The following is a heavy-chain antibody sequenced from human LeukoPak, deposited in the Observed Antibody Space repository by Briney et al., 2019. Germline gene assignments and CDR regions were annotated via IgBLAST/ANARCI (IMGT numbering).Heavy chain of an antibody. CDR1: GYTFTGYL. D-gene: IGHD2-15*01. Sequence: ASVKVSCKASGYTFTGYLMHWVRQAPGQGLEWLGWINPNSGGTNYAKKFKGRVTMTRDTSINTAYMELSSLRSDDTAVYYCATDLIVVADTRFGWFDPWGQGSLVNVSS. J-gene: IGHJ5*02. V-gene: IGHV1-2*02. CDR2: INPNSGGT. CDR3: ATDLIVVADTRFGWFDP.